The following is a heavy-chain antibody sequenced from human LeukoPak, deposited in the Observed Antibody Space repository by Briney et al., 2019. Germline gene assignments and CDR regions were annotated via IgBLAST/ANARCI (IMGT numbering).Heavy chain of an antibody. CDR1: GSSFTSYW. J-gene: IGHJ3*02. V-gene: IGHV5-51*01. CDR3: ARLRYDYVWGSYRYNKEGAFDI. CDR2: IYPGDSDT. Sequence: RGESLKISCKGSGSSFTSYWIGWVRQMPGKGLEWMGIIYPGDSDTRYSPSFQGQVTISADKSISTAYLQWSSLKASDTAMYYCARLRYDYVWGSYRYNKEGAFDIWGQGTMVTVSS. D-gene: IGHD3-16*02.